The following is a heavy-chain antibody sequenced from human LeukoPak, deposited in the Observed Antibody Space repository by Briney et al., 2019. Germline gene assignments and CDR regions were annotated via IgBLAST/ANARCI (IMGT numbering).Heavy chain of an antibody. D-gene: IGHD2-15*01. CDR3: ARYPLAHCSGGSCYRDYFDY. CDR1: GGSISSSSYY. J-gene: IGHJ4*02. Sequence: PSETLSLTCTVSGGSISSSSYYWGWIRQPPGKGLEWIGSIYYSGSTYYNPSLKSRVTISVDTSKNQFSLKLSSVTAADTAVYYCARYPLAHCSGGSCYRDYFDYWGQGTLVTVSS. V-gene: IGHV4-39*01. CDR2: IYYSGST.